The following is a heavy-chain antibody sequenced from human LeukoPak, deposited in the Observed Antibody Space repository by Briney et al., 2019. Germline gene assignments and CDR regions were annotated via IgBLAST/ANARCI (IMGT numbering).Heavy chain of an antibody. CDR3: ARHLGTYSDH. J-gene: IGHJ4*02. V-gene: IGHV3-74*01. CDR2: INSDGSST. D-gene: IGHD7-27*01. Sequence: PGGSLTLSCAASGFTFSGYWMYWVRQAPGKGLVWVSLINSDGSSTNYADSVKGRFTISRDNAKNTLYLQVNSLRADDTAVYYCARHLGTYSDHWGQGTLVTVSS. CDR1: GFTFSGYW.